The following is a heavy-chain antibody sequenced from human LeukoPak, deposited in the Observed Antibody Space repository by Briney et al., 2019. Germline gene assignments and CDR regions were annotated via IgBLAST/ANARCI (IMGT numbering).Heavy chain of an antibody. D-gene: IGHD6-6*01. CDR2: IYYSGST. Sequence: PSETLSLTCTVSGGSISSYYWSWIRQPPGKGLEWIGYIYYSGSTNYNPPLKSRVTISVDTSKNQFSLKLSSVTAADTAVYYCARHGLAARLDYWGQGTLVTVSS. CDR3: ARHGLAARLDY. V-gene: IGHV4-59*08. CDR1: GGSISSYY. J-gene: IGHJ4*02.